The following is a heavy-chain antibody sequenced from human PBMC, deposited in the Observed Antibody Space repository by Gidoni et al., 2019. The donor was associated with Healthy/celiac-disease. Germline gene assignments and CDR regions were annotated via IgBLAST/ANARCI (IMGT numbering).Heavy chain of an antibody. V-gene: IGHV1-3*01. D-gene: IGHD3-16*01. CDR1: GYTFTSYA. CDR2: SNAGNGNT. J-gene: IGHJ4*02. Sequence: QVQLVQSGAAVKKPGASVKVSCKASGYTFTSYALHWVRQAPGQRLEWMGWSNAGNGNTKYSQKFQGRVTITRDTSESKAYRELSSLRSEDTAVYYCARDLGGDDVDYWGQGTLVTVSS. CDR3: ARDLGGDDVDY.